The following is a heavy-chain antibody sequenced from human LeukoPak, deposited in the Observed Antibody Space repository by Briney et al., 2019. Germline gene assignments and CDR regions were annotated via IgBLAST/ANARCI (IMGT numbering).Heavy chain of an antibody. CDR1: GGSFSGYY. V-gene: IGHV4-34*01. J-gene: IGHJ4*02. Sequence: SETLSLTCAVYGGSFSGYYWSWIRQPPGRGLEWIGEINHSGSTNYNPSLKSRVTISVDTSKNQFSLKLSSVTAADTAVYYCARVGVLDTAMPIYYFDYWGQGTLVTVSS. CDR2: INHSGST. D-gene: IGHD5-18*01. CDR3: ARVGVLDTAMPIYYFDY.